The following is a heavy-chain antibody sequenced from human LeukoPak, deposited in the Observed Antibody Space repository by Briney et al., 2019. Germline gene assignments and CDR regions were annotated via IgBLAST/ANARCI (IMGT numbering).Heavy chain of an antibody. CDR1: GYSFADYW. V-gene: IGHV5-51*01. CDR2: IYPGDSDT. Sequence: GESLKISCKGSGYSFADYWVGWVRQMPGKGLEWMGIIYPGDSDTRYSPSFQGQVTISADKSISTAYLQWSSLKASDTAMYYCARLSTGIANGMDVWGQGTTVTVSS. D-gene: IGHD6-13*01. J-gene: IGHJ6*02. CDR3: ARLSTGIANGMDV.